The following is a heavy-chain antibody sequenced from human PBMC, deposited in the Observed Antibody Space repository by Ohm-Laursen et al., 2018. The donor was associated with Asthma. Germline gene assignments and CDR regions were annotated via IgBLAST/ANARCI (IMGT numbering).Heavy chain of an antibody. D-gene: IGHD5-18*01. J-gene: IGHJ4*02. CDR1: GFTSSDYA. V-gene: IGHV3-30*03. CDR3: ARDLGGIQLWLPVDY. Sequence: SLRLSCAAFGFTSSDYAMHWVRQAPGKGLEWVAVISYDGSDKYSADSVKGRFTISRDNSKNTLYLQMDGLRAEDTAVYYCARDLGGIQLWLPVDYWGQGTLVTVSS. CDR2: ISYDGSDK.